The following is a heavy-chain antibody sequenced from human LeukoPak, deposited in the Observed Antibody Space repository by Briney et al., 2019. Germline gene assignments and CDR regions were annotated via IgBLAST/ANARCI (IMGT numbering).Heavy chain of an antibody. D-gene: IGHD3-16*01. V-gene: IGHV3-30*04. J-gene: IGHJ4*02. Sequence: GRSLRLSCAASGFTFNNYAIHWVRQAPSKGLDWVAVISYDGSSKYYADSLKGRFTISRDNSKNTLYLQMNSLRAEDTAVYYCAKDIATFGGVPGNYWGQGTLVTVSS. CDR3: AKDIATFGGVPGNY. CDR1: GFTFNNYA. CDR2: ISYDGSSK.